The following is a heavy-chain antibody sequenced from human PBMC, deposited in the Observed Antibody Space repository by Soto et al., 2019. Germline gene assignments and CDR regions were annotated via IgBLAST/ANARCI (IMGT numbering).Heavy chain of an antibody. V-gene: IGHV3-7*01. CDR2: INQDGIEK. J-gene: IGHJ4*02. CDR3: SPSLNY. CDR1: GLNVSSYW. Sequence: GGPKRHPCAASGLNVSSYWMDWVRKAPGKGLEWVANINQDGIEKHYVDSVKGRFTISRENTKNSLYLKMSSLTAEDSALYDGSPSLNYWGQGTVVTVSS.